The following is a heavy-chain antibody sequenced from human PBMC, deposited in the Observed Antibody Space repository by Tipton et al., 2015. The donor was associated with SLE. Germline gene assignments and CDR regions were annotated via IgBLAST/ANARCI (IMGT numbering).Heavy chain of an antibody. V-gene: IGHV4-34*01. CDR3: ARPPTYDSSGYYPFYFDY. CDR2: INHSGST. Sequence: TLSLTCAVYGGSFSGYYWSWIRQPPGKGLEWIGEINHSGSTNYNPSLKSRVTISVDTSKNQFSLKLSSATAADTAVYYCARPPTYDSSGYYPFYFDYWGQGTLVTVSS. CDR1: GGSFSGYY. J-gene: IGHJ4*02. D-gene: IGHD3-22*01.